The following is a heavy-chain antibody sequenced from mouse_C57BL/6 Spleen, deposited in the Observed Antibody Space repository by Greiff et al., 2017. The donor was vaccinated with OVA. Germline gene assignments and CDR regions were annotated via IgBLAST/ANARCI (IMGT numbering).Heavy chain of an antibody. D-gene: IGHD1-1*01. J-gene: IGHJ1*03. CDR2: ISNGGGST. Sequence: EVKVVESGGGLVQPGGSLKLSCAASGFTFSDYYMYWVRQTPEKRLEWVAYISNGGGSTYYPDTVKGRFTISRDNAKNTLYLQMSRLKSEDTAMYYCARHGDSHYYGSSYGGYFDVWGTGTTVTVSS. CDR3: ARHGDSHYYGSSYGGYFDV. CDR1: GFTFSDYY. V-gene: IGHV5-12*01.